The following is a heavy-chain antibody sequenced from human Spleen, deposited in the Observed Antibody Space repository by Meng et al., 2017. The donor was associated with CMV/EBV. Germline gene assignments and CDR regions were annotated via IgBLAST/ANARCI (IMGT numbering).Heavy chain of an antibody. CDR1: GFTFSSYG. V-gene: IGHV3-33*01. Sequence: GESLKISCAASGFTFSSYGMHWVRQAPGKGLEWVAVIWYDGSNKYYADSVKGRFTISRDNSKNTLYLQMNSLRAEDTAVYYCARDAIQLWFVGFDYRGQGTLVTVSS. CDR2: IWYDGSNK. CDR3: ARDAIQLWFVGFDY. J-gene: IGHJ4*02. D-gene: IGHD5-18*01.